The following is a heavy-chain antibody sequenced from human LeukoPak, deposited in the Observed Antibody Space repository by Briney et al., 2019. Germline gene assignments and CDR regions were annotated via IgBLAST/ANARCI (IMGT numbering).Heavy chain of an antibody. CDR1: GDSISSYY. J-gene: IGHJ3*01. Sequence: SETLSLTCTVSGDSISSYYWSWIRQPPGKGLEWIGYIYDSRNTNYNPSLRSRVTISIDTSKNQFSLKLRSVTAADTAVYYCARAYDDAWGQGKMVTVSS. CDR2: IYDSRNT. CDR3: ARAYDDA. D-gene: IGHD3-16*01. V-gene: IGHV4-59*01.